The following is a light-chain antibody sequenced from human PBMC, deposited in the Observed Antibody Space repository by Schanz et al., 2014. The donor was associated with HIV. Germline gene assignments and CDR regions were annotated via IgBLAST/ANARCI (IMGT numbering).Light chain of an antibody. CDR3: ATWHSSLREVV. V-gene: IGLV1-40*01. J-gene: IGLJ2*01. CDR1: SSNIGAGYD. Sequence: QSVLTQPPSLSGAPGQRVSLSCNGSSSNIGAGYDVHWYQQFPGTAPRLLIFDDNSRPSGVPDRFSGSKTGTSATLAITGLQTEDEADYYCATWHSSLREVVFGGGTKLTVL. CDR2: DDN.